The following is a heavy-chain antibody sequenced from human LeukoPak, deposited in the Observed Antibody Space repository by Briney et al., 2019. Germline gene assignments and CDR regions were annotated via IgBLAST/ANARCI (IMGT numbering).Heavy chain of an antibody. CDR3: ARDKRYCTSGRCWGVQFGP. CDR2: INRGGDT. Sequence: TGGPLRLSCVASGFTVSTNYMSWVRQAPGKGPEWLSIINRGGDTYYADSVKGRFTIVRDKSKNTLYLQMNAVRAEDTAVYYCARDKRYCTSGRCWGVQFGPWGQGTMLTVSS. V-gene: IGHV3-66*01. D-gene: IGHD2-8*01. J-gene: IGHJ5*02. CDR1: GFTVSTNY.